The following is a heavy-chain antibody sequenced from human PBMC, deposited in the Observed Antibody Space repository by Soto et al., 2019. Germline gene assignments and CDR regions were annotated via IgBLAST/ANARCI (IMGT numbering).Heavy chain of an antibody. J-gene: IGHJ4*02. V-gene: IGHV3-48*01. CDR3: ARAFWYYDSSGYLGY. Sequence: GGSLRLSCAASGFTFSSYSMNWVRQAPGKGLEWVSYISSSSSTIYHADSVKGRFTISRDNSKNTLYLQMNSLRAEDTAVYYCARAFWYYDSSGYLGYWGQGTLVTVSS. D-gene: IGHD3-22*01. CDR1: GFTFSSYS. CDR2: ISSSSSTI.